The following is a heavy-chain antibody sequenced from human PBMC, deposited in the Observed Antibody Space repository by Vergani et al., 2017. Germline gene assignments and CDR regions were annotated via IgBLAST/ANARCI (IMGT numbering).Heavy chain of an antibody. CDR2: IYTSEST. D-gene: IGHD3-22*01. V-gene: IGHV4-4*07. J-gene: IGHJ6*02. Sequence: QVQLQESGPGLVKPSETLSLTCIVSGGSISPYYWSWIRQPAGKGLEWIGRIYTSESTNYNPSLKSRVTISVDTSKNQFSLKLSSVTAADTAVYYCARANYYDSSGYYYGRYYYYYGMDVWGQGP. CDR1: GGSISPYY. CDR3: ARANYYDSSGYYYGRYYYYYGMDV.